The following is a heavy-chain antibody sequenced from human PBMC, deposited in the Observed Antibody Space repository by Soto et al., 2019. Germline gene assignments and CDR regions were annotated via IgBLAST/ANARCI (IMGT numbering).Heavy chain of an antibody. Sequence: PXATLSLTCTVSGGSFSSGNFDWNWIRQSPGKGLEWIGYISNTGSTNHNPSLKSRVTISVDTSKNQFSLTLNSVTAADTAVYFCARGPLYYADVSAFYYRGPFDYWGQGSLVTVSS. CDR3: ARGPLYYADVSAFYYRGPFDY. CDR2: ISNTGST. CDR1: GGSFSSGNFD. V-gene: IGHV4-61*01. J-gene: IGHJ4*02. D-gene: IGHD3-22*01.